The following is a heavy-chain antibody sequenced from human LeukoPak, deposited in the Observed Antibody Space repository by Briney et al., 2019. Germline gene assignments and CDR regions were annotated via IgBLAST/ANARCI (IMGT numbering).Heavy chain of an antibody. CDR1: GFTFSSYV. V-gene: IGHV3-23*01. J-gene: IGHJ3*02. Sequence: GGSLRLSCAASGFTFSSYVMSWVRQTPGKGLEWVSGITSSGRSTYSADSVKGRFTIFRDNYKYTLYLQMNNLRVEDTALYYCAKDLLHDYGDPFGPFDIWGQGTVVIVSS. D-gene: IGHD4-17*01. CDR2: ITSSGRST. CDR3: AKDLLHDYGDPFGPFDI.